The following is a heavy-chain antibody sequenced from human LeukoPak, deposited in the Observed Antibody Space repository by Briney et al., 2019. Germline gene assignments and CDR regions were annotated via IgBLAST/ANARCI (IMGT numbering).Heavy chain of an antibody. V-gene: IGHV3-48*02. D-gene: IGHD3-22*01. CDR1: GFTFSDYS. Sequence: GESLRLSCATSGFTFSDYSMNWVRQAPGKGLEWVSYIDGVGDTIYYADSVKGRFTISRDNAKSSLDLQMNSLRDEDTAVYYCARGSDYYDSSGYSLFLNYWGQGTLVTVSS. CDR3: ARGSDYYDSSGYSLFLNY. CDR2: IDGVGDTI. J-gene: IGHJ4*02.